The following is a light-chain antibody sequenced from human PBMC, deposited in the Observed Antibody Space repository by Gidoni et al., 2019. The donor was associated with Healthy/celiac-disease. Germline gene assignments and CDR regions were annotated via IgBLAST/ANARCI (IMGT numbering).Light chain of an antibody. J-gene: IGKJ3*01. CDR3: QQYYSTSFT. V-gene: IGKV4-1*01. CDR2: WAS. CDR1: QSVLYSSNNKNY. Sequence: DIVMTQTPDSLDVSLGERDTINCKSSQSVLYSSNNKNYLAWYQQKPGQPPKLLIYWASTRESGVPDRFSGSGSGTDFTLTISSLQAEDVAVYYCQQYYSTSFTFGPGTKVDIK.